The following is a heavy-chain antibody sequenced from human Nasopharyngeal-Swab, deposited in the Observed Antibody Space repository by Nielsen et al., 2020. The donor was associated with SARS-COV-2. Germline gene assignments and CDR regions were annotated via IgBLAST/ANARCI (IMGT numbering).Heavy chain of an antibody. D-gene: IGHD6-13*01. CDR1: GFTFSSYG. CDR2: IWYGGSNK. Sequence: GGSLRLSCPASGFTFSSYGMHWVRQAPGKGLEWVAVIWYGGSNKYYADSVKGRFTISRDNSKNTLYLQMNSLRAEDTAVYYCARDLGGAAAGTDYWGQGTLVTVSS. CDR3: ARDLGGAAAGTDY. J-gene: IGHJ4*02. V-gene: IGHV3-33*01.